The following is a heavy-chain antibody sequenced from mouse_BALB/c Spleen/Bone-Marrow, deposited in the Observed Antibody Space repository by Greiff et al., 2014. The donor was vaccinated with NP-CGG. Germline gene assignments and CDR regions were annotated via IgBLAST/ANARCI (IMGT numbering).Heavy chain of an antibody. Sequence: LQESGAELVRSGASVKLSCTASGFNIKDYYMHWVKQRPEQGLEWIGWIDPENGDTEYAPKFQGKATMTADTSSNTAYLQLSSLTSEDTAVYYCNGGYYEAWFAYWGQGTLVTVSA. CDR2: IDPENGDT. CDR1: GFNIKDYY. D-gene: IGHD2-3*01. V-gene: IGHV14-4*02. CDR3: NGGYYEAWFAY. J-gene: IGHJ3*01.